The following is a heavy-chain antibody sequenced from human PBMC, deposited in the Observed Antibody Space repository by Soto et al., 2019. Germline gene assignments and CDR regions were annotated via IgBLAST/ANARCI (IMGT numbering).Heavy chain of an antibody. CDR2: IYYSGST. CDR1: GGPISSGGYY. Sequence: PSETLSLTCTVSGGPISSGGYYWSWIRQHPGKGLEWIGYIYYSGSTYCNPSLKSRVTISVDTSKNQFSLKLSSVTAADTAVYYCARDQRKYSSIAARPSYYYYMDVWGKGTTVTVSS. V-gene: IGHV4-31*03. D-gene: IGHD6-6*01. J-gene: IGHJ6*03. CDR3: ARDQRKYSSIAARPSYYYYMDV.